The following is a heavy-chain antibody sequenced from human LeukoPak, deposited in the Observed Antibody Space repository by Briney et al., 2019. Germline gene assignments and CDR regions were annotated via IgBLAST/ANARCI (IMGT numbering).Heavy chain of an antibody. CDR3: ARVFGVVPAARFDP. CDR1: GGTFSSYA. J-gene: IGHJ5*02. V-gene: IGHV1-69*06. CDR2: IIPIFGTA. D-gene: IGHD2-2*01. Sequence: SVKVSCKASGGTFSSYAISWVRQAPGQGLEWMGGIIPIFGTANYAQKFQGRVTITADKSTSTAYMEMGSLRFEDTAVYYCARVFGVVPAARFDPWGQGTLVTVSS.